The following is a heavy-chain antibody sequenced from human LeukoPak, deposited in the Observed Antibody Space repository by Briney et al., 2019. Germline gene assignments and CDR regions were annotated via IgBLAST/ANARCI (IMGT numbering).Heavy chain of an antibody. CDR1: GGTFSSYA. CDR3: ARVWQLVPNWFDP. V-gene: IGHV1-69*06. D-gene: IGHD6-13*01. CDR2: IIPIFGTA. J-gene: IGHJ5*02. Sequence: SVKVSCKASGGTFSSYAISWVRQAPGQGLEWMGGIIPIFGTANYAQKFQGRVTITADKSTSTAYMELSSLRSEDTAVYYCARVWQLVPNWFDPWGQGTLVTVSS.